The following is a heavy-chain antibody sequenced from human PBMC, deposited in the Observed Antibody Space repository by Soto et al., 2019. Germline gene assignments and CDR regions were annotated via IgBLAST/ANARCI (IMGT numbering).Heavy chain of an antibody. CDR1: GYTFTSYG. Sequence: GASVKVSCKASGYTFTSYGISWVRQAPGQGLEWMGWISAYNGNTNYAQKLQGRVTMTTDTSTSTAYMELRSLRSDDTAVYYCARGGDIVVVPAATENYYYYYGMDVWGQGTTVTVSS. V-gene: IGHV1-18*01. D-gene: IGHD2-2*01. J-gene: IGHJ6*02. CDR2: ISAYNGNT. CDR3: ARGGDIVVVPAATENYYYYYGMDV.